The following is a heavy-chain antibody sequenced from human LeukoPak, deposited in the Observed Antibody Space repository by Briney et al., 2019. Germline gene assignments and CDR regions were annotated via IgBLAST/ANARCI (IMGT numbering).Heavy chain of an antibody. J-gene: IGHJ4*02. Sequence: SETLSLTCTVSGGSISSSSYYWVWIRQPPGKGLEWIGSIYDSGSTYYNPSLKSRVTISVDTSKNQFSLKLSSATAADTAVYYCARDYQSAVEMATIYFDYWGQGTLVTVSS. CDR3: ARDYQSAVEMATIYFDY. CDR1: GGSISSSSYY. CDR2: IYDSGST. D-gene: IGHD5-24*01. V-gene: IGHV4-39*07.